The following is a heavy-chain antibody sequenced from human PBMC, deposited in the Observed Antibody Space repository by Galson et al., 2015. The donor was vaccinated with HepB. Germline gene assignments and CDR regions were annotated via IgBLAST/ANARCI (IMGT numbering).Heavy chain of an antibody. CDR2: IWYDGSNK. CDR1: GFTFSSYG. V-gene: IGHV3-33*01. D-gene: IGHD3-10*01. Sequence: SLRLSCAASGFTFSSYGMHWVRQAPGKGLEWVAVIWYDGSNKYYADSVKGRFTISRDNSKNTLYLQMNSLRAEDTAVYYCARGLKYGSGSHNPSRHPFDYWGQGTLVTVSS. J-gene: IGHJ4*02. CDR3: ARGLKYGSGSHNPSRHPFDY.